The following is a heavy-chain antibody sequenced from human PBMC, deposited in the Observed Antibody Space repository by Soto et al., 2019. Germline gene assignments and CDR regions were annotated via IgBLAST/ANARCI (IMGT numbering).Heavy chain of an antibody. Sequence: ASVKVSCKASGYTFTGYYMHWVRQAPGQGLEWMGWINPNSGGTNYAQKFQGRVTMTRDTSISTAYMELSRLRSDDTALYSCARDRPNYYYYGMDVWGQGTTVTVSS. CDR3: ARDRPNYYYYGMDV. CDR2: INPNSGGT. CDR1: GYTFTGYY. V-gene: IGHV1-2*02. J-gene: IGHJ6*02.